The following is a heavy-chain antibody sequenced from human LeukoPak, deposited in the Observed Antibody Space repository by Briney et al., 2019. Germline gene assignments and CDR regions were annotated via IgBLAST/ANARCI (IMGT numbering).Heavy chain of an antibody. J-gene: IGHJ4*02. D-gene: IGHD4-17*01. Sequence: GALRLSCAASGFTFSSYSMNWVRQAPGKGLEWVSSISSSSSYIYYADSVKGRFIISRDNSKNTLYLQMNSLRAEDTAVYYCATSTLILRLIFDYWGQGTLVTVSS. CDR1: GFTFSSYS. V-gene: IGHV3-21*04. CDR3: ATSTLILRLIFDY. CDR2: ISSSSSYI.